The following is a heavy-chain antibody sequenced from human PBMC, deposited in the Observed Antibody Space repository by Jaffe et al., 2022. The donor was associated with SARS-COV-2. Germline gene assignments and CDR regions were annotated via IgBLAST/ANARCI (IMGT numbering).Heavy chain of an antibody. D-gene: IGHD5-12*01. CDR2: IKQDGSEK. CDR1: GFTFSSYW. V-gene: IGHV3-7*01. J-gene: IGHJ4*02. Sequence: EVQLVESGGGLVQPGGSLRLSCAASGFTFSSYWMSWVRQAPGKGLEWVANIKQDGSEKYYVDSVKGRFTISRDNAKNSLYLQMNSLRAEDTAVYYCARGIGGYSGMFDYWGQGTLVTVSS. CDR3: ARGIGGYSGMFDY.